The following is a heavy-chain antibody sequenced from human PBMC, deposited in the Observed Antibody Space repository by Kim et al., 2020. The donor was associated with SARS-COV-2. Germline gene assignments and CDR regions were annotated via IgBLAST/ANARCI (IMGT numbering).Heavy chain of an antibody. CDR2: LAGSGGKT. CDR3: AKGRGIWPPFYY. V-gene: IGHV3-23*01. CDR1: GFTVNSYA. Sequence: GGSLRLSCVASGFTVNSYAMTWVRQAPGKGLEWVSALAGSGGKTYSADSVKGRFTISRDNSKNTLFLQMNGLRAEDTAVYFCAKGRGIWPPFYYWGQGTL. J-gene: IGHJ4*02. D-gene: IGHD6-13*01.